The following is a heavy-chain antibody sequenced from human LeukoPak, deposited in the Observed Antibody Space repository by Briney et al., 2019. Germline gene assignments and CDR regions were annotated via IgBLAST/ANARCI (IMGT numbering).Heavy chain of an antibody. Sequence: ASVKVSCKASGYTFTNYGISWMRQAPGQGLEWMGWITTYNGYTNYAQKFQGRVTMTTDTSTSAAYMELRSLRSDDAAVYYCARLSGSYYIFDYWGQGTLVTVSS. CDR2: ITTYNGYT. D-gene: IGHD1-26*01. J-gene: IGHJ4*02. CDR1: GYTFTNYG. CDR3: ARLSGSYYIFDY. V-gene: IGHV1-18*01.